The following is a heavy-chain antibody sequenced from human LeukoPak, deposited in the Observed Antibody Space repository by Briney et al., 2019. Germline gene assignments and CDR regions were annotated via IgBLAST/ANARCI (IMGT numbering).Heavy chain of an antibody. CDR1: GGTFSSYA. D-gene: IGHD6-13*01. Sequence: ASVKVSCKASGGTFSSYAISWVRQAPGQGLEWMGGIIPIFGTANYAQKFQGRVTITTDESTSTAYMELSSLRSEDTAVYYCASTTSYSSSWESAYYYYYYMDVWGKGTTVTVSS. J-gene: IGHJ6*03. V-gene: IGHV1-69*05. CDR2: IIPIFGTA. CDR3: ASTTSYSSSWESAYYYYYYMDV.